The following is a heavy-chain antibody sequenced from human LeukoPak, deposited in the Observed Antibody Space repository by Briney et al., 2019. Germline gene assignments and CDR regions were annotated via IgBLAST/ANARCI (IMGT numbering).Heavy chain of an antibody. Sequence: PGGSLRLSCAASGFTFSSYGMHWVRQAPGKGLEWVAVISYDGSNKYYADSVKGRFTISRDNSKNTLYLQMNSLRAEDTAVYYCAKDTGSGSYYPRWGGYFDYWGQGTLVTVSS. CDR1: GFTFSSYG. D-gene: IGHD3-10*01. V-gene: IGHV3-30*18. CDR2: ISYDGSNK. CDR3: AKDTGSGSYYPRWGGYFDY. J-gene: IGHJ4*02.